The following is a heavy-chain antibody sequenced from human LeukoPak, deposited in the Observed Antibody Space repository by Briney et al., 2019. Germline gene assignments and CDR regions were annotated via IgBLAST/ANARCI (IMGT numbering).Heavy chain of an antibody. CDR3: ARHETYYYSYMDV. J-gene: IGHJ6*03. CDR1: GFTFSDYY. V-gene: IGHV3-11*04. Sequence: GGSLRLSCAASGFTFSDYYMSWIRQAPGKGLEWVPYTSYTGETIYYADSVEGRFTFSRDNAKNSLYLQMNSLRAEDTAVYYCARHETYYYSYMDVWGKGTTVTVSS. CDR2: TSYTGETI.